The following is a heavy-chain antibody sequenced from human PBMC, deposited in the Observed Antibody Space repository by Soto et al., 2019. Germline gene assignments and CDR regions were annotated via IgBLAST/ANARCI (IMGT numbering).Heavy chain of an antibody. J-gene: IGHJ4*02. Sequence: QVQLVQSGAEVKKPGASVKVSCKASGYTFTSYAMHWVRQAPGQRLEWIGWINAGNGNTKYSQKFQGRVTITRDTSASTAYMELSSLRSEDTAVYYCASQRSSSGWYDYWGQGTLVTVSS. V-gene: IGHV1-3*01. D-gene: IGHD6-19*01. CDR3: ASQRSSSGWYDY. CDR2: INAGNGNT. CDR1: GYTFTSYA.